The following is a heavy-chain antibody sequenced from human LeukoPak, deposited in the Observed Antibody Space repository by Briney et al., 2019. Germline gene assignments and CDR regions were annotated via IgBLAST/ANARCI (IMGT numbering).Heavy chain of an antibody. CDR3: AKEVDTVMDWTNDAFDM. CDR1: GFTFSHYA. V-gene: IGHV3-30*04. Sequence: GRSLRLSCAASGFTFSHYALHWVRQVSGKGLEWVAGISYDGVDKYYPNSGEGRFTISRDNSKNTLFLEVKSLRVEDAAVYYCAKEVDTVMDWTNDAFDMWGQGTMVTVSP. J-gene: IGHJ3*02. CDR2: ISYDGVDK. D-gene: IGHD5-18*01.